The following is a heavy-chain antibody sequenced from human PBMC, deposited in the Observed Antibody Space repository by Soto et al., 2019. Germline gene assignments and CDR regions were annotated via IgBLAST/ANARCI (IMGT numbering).Heavy chain of an antibody. CDR1: GYSFTSYW. CDR2: IDPSDSYT. CDR3: ARQGYTKEWFDP. V-gene: IGHV5-10-1*01. Sequence: PGESLQISCKGSGYSFTSYWISWVRQIPGKGLEWMGRIDPSDSYTTYSPSFQGHVTISADKSISTAYLQWSSLKASDTAMYYCARQGYTKEWFDPWGQGTLVTVSS. J-gene: IGHJ5*02. D-gene: IGHD5-18*01.